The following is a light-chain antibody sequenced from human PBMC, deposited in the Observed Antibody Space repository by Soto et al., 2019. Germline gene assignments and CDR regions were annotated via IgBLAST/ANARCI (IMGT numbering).Light chain of an antibody. CDR2: DAS. J-gene: IGKJ4*01. V-gene: IGKV3-20*01. CDR1: QSVRSNY. Sequence: EMVLKQSPDTLSLSPGERATLSCRASQSVRSNYLAWYQQKPGQAPRFLIYDASSRATGIPDRFSGSGSGTDFTLTISRLEPEDFAVYYCQQYGSTPLTSGGGTKVDIK. CDR3: QQYGSTPLT.